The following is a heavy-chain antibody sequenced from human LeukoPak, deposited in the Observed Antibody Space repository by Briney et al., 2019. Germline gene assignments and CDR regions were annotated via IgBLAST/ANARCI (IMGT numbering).Heavy chain of an antibody. V-gene: IGHV1-69*13. Sequence: GASVKVSCKASGYTFTGYYLHWVRQAPGQGLEWMGGIIPMFGTTNYAQKFQGSVTITADESTSTAHMELSRLRSEDTAVYYCARDWRDSSGKFPNDAFDIWGQGTMVTVSS. J-gene: IGHJ3*02. CDR1: GYTFTGYY. D-gene: IGHD3-22*01. CDR3: ARDWRDSSGKFPNDAFDI. CDR2: IIPMFGTT.